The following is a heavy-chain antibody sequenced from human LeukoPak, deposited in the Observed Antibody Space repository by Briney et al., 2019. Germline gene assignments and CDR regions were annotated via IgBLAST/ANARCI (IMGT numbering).Heavy chain of an antibody. CDR2: IWYDGSNK. V-gene: IGHV3-33*06. J-gene: IGHJ5*02. Sequence: GGSLRLSCAPSGFTFSSYGMHWVRQAPGKGLEWVAVIWYDGSNKYYADSVKGRFTISRDNSKNTLYLQMNSLRAEDTAVYYCAKAGSKYSSSWYGWFDPWGQGTLVTVSS. D-gene: IGHD6-13*01. CDR3: AKAGSKYSSSWYGWFDP. CDR1: GFTFSSYG.